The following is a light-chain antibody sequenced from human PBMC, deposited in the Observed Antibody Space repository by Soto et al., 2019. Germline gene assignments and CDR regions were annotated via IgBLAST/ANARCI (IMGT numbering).Light chain of an antibody. Sequence: QSALTQPASVSGTPGQSITISCTGSNSDVGLYDFVSWYQPHPGRAPKLIVSEVSHRPSGISNRFSGSKSGYTASLTISGLQSEDEADYYCISYTSDDVRYVFGTGTKVTVL. CDR2: EVS. CDR3: ISYTSDDVRYV. CDR1: NSDVGLYDF. J-gene: IGLJ1*01. V-gene: IGLV2-14*01.